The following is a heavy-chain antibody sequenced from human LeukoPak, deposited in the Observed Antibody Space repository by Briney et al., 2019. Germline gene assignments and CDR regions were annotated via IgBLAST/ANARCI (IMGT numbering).Heavy chain of an antibody. CDR3: ATGPHKGWELPEPPDY. J-gene: IGHJ4*02. CDR2: ISAYNGNT. V-gene: IGHV1-18*01. Sequence: GASVKVSCKASGYTFTSYGISWVRQAPGQGLEWMGWISAYNGNTIYAQKFQGRVTMTEDTSTDTAYMELSSLRSEDTAVYYCATGPHKGWELPEPPDYWGQGTLVTVSS. D-gene: IGHD1-26*01. CDR1: GYTFTSYG.